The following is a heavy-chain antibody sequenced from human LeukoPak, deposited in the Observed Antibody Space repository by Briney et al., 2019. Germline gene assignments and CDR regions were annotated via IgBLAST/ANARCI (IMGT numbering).Heavy chain of an antibody. CDR2: ISSSSSYI. CDR1: GFTFSSYS. Sequence: GGSLRLSCAASGFTFSSYSMNWVRQAPGKGLEWVSSISSSSSYIYYADSVKGRFTISRDNAKNSLYLQMNSLKAEDTAVYYCARDRMEWLFDYWGQGTLVTVSS. CDR3: ARDRMEWLFDY. D-gene: IGHD3-3*01. J-gene: IGHJ4*02. V-gene: IGHV3-21*01.